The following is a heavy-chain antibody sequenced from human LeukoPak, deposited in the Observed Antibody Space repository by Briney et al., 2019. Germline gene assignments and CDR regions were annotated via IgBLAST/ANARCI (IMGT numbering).Heavy chain of an antibody. CDR3: TSLDYYDGFDI. V-gene: IGHV3-73*01. CDR2: IRSKANSYAT. CDR1: GFTFSGSA. D-gene: IGHD3-10*01. J-gene: IGHJ3*02. Sequence: PGGSLRLSCAASGFTFSGSAMHWVRQASGKGLEWVGRIRSKANSYATAYAASVKGRFTISRDDSKNTAYLQMNSLKTEDTAVYYCTSLDYYDGFDIWGQGTMATVSS.